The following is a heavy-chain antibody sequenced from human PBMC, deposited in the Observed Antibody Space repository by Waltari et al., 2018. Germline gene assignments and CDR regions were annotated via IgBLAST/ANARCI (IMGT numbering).Heavy chain of an antibody. D-gene: IGHD3-10*01. CDR2: IYPGDSDT. CDR1: GYSFTSYW. V-gene: IGHV5-51*01. CDR3: ARLMVRGVRRGGAFDI. J-gene: IGHJ3*02. Sequence: EVQLVQSGAEVKKPGESLKISCKGSGYSFTSYWIGRVRQMPGKGLEWMGIIYPGDSDTRYSPSFQGQVTISADKSISTAYLQWSSLKASDTAMYYCARLMVRGVRRGGAFDIWGQGTMVTVSS.